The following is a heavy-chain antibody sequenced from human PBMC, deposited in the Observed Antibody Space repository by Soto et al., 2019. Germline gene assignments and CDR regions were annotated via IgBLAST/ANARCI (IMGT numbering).Heavy chain of an antibody. J-gene: IGHJ6*02. CDR3: ARSKGVAYNDFWSGYHLSLDYYYGMDV. CDR1: GFTFSSYW. CDR2: IKQDGSEK. V-gene: IGHV3-7*05. Sequence: PGGSLRLSCAASGFTFSSYWMSWVRQAPGKGLEWVANIKQDGSEKYYVDSVKGRFTISRDNAKNSLYLQMNSLRAEDTAVYYCARSKGVAYNDFWSGYHLSLDYYYGMDVWGQGTTVTVSS. D-gene: IGHD3-3*01.